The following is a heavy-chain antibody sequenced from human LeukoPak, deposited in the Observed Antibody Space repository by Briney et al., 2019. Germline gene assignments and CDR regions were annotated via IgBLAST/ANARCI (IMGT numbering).Heavy chain of an antibody. J-gene: IGHJ4*02. CDR2: INGRGIT. CDR1: GFTFSSYA. V-gene: IGHV3-23*01. Sequence: PGGSLRLSCAVSGFTFSSYAMSWVRQAPGKGLEWLSAINGRGITYYAGSVKGRFTISRDNSENTLYLQMNSLTVDDTAVYFCAKERQTGDYFTSDYWGQGTLVTVSS. D-gene: IGHD4-17*01. CDR3: AKERQTGDYFTSDY.